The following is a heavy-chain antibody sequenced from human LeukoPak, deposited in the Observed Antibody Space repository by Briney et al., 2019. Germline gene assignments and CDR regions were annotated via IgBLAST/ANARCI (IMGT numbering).Heavy chain of an antibody. Sequence: ASVKVSCKASGYTFTGYYMHWVRQAPGQRLEWMGRINPNSGGTNYAQKFQGRVTMTTDTSISTAYMELSRLRSDDTAVYYCARDVGAVAGYDYWGQGTLVTVSS. J-gene: IGHJ4*02. CDR1: GYTFTGYY. CDR2: INPNSGGT. D-gene: IGHD6-19*01. CDR3: ARDVGAVAGYDY. V-gene: IGHV1-2*06.